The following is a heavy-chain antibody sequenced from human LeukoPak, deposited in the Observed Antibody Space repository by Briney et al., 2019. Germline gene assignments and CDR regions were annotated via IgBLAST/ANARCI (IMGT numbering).Heavy chain of an antibody. CDR3: AKVPVAGTPRYWYFDL. V-gene: IGHV3-23*01. Sequence: GGSLRLSCAASGFTFSSYAMSWVRQAPGKGLEWVSAISGSGGSTYYADSVTGRFTISRDNSKNTLYLQMNSLRAEDTAVYYCAKVPVAGTPRYWYFDLWGRGTLVTVSS. CDR1: GFTFSSYA. CDR2: ISGSGGST. D-gene: IGHD6-19*01. J-gene: IGHJ2*01.